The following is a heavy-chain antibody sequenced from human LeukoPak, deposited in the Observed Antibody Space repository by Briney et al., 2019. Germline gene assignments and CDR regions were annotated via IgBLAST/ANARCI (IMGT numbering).Heavy chain of an antibody. D-gene: IGHD4-17*01. CDR3: ARDVADYGDYVWFDP. CDR1: GFIFTDYY. Sequence: ASVKVSCEVSGFIFTDYYMHWVRQAPGQGLEWMGWINPNSGGTNYAQKFQGRVTMTRDTSISTAYMELSRLRSDDTAVYYCARDVADYGDYVWFDPWGQGTLVTVSS. CDR2: INPNSGGT. V-gene: IGHV1-2*02. J-gene: IGHJ5*02.